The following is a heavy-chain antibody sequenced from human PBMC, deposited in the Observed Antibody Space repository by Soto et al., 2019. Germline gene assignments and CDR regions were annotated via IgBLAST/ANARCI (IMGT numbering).Heavy chain of an antibody. V-gene: IGHV3-30*18. CDR3: AKGSVEEYNWFDP. CDR2: ISYDGSNK. D-gene: IGHD2-15*01. J-gene: IGHJ5*02. CDR1: GFTFSSYG. Sequence: GGSLRLSCAASGFTFSSYGMHWVHQAPGKGLEWVAVISYDGSNKYYADSVKGRFTISRDNSKNTLYLQMNSLRAEDTAVYYCAKGSVEEYNWFDPWGQGTLVTVSS.